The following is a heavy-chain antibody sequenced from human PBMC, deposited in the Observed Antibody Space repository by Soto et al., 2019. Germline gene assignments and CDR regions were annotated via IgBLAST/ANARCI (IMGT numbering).Heavy chain of an antibody. J-gene: IGHJ6*02. CDR3: AKVGLFVGEAYAMHV. CDR2: ISGSGGST. V-gene: IGHV3-23*01. Sequence: PGGSLRLSCAASGFTFSIFALNWVRQAPGKGLEWVSIISGSGGSTYYADSVKGRFTISRDNSKNTLSLQMNSLRAEDTAIYYCAKVGLFVGEAYAMHVWGPGTTVTVS. D-gene: IGHD3-16*01. CDR1: GFTFSIFA.